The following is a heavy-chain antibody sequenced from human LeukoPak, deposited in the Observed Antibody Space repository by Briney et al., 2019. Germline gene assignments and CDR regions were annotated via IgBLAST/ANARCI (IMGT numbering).Heavy chain of an antibody. CDR2: ISGSSGYI. J-gene: IGHJ5*02. D-gene: IGHD3-10*01. CDR1: GFTLSDYY. Sequence: PGGSLRLSCAASGFTLSDYYMSWIRQAPGKGLEWLSDISGSSGYIKYADSVKGRFTISRDNAKNSLYLQMNSLRADDTAVYYCVRVGYGSGTLGWFDPWGQGTLVTVSS. V-gene: IGHV3-11*05. CDR3: VRVGYGSGTLGWFDP.